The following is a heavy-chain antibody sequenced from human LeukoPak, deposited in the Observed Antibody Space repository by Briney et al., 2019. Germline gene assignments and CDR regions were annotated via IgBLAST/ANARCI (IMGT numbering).Heavy chain of an antibody. J-gene: IGHJ4*02. CDR2: ISPDELNT. CDR1: GFSFSSTT. Sequence: GVSVSLSGAAYGFSFSSTTMEWVRQAPGNGLEYLSAISPDELNTYYSKPVNGSFTISQDNSQHTTYLEMGSLRGEDMPVYSCATDEYGDYLFNYWGQRTRVPVS. V-gene: IGHV3-64*01. CDR3: ATDEYGDYLFNY. D-gene: IGHD4-17*01.